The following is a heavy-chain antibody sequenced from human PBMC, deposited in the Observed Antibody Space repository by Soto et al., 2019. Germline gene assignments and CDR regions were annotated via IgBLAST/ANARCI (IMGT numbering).Heavy chain of an antibody. V-gene: IGHV3-11*01. CDR2: ISSSGSST. J-gene: IGHJ4*02. CDR1: GFTFGDYY. Sequence: QVQLVESGGGLVKPGGSLRLSCAASGFTFGDYYMSWIRQAPGKGLEWVSYISSSGSSTYYVDSVRGRFTISRDNAKNSLYLQMDSLGAEDTAVYYCAGAAAARPAAWDWGQGTLVTVSS. D-gene: IGHD6-6*01. CDR3: AGAAAARPAAWD.